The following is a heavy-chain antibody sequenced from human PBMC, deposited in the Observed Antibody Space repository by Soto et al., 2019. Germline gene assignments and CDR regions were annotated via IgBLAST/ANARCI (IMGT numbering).Heavy chain of an antibody. CDR1: GGSINHYY. Sequence: QVQLQDSGPGLVKPSETLSLTCTVSGGSINHYYWSWIRQSPGKGLEWIGYIFYSGSPPTCNPSLTVRVTISVDTSNNHLSLKLRSVTASDRAVLYWARGNDYGRDWGRGTLVTVS. CDR3: ARGNDYGRD. J-gene: IGHJ4*02. V-gene: IGHV4-59*01. CDR2: IFYSGSPP. D-gene: IGHD4-17*01.